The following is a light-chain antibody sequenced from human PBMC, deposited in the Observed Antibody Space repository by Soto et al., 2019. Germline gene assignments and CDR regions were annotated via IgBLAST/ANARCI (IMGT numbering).Light chain of an antibody. Sequence: AQAPSTVNALVGDTVVITSRASQSISKWLAWYQQRPGQAPRLLIYDASNRATGIPVRFSGSGSGTDYTLTITNLESEDFAVYYCQQRSNWPWTFGQGCKV. CDR3: QQRSNWPWT. CDR1: QSISKW. V-gene: IGKV3-11*01. J-gene: IGKJ1*01. CDR2: DAS.